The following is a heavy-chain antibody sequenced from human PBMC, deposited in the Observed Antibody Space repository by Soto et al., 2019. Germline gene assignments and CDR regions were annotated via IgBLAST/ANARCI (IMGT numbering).Heavy chain of an antibody. V-gene: IGHV3-30-3*01. CDR2: ISYDGSNK. D-gene: IGHD1-26*01. CDR3: ARDHSVGPFFDD. Sequence: GGSLRLSCAASGFTFSSYAMHWVRQAPGKGLEWVAVISYDGSNKYYADSVKGRFTISRDNSKNTLYLQMNSLRAEDTAVYYGARDHSVGPFFDDWGQGALVTVSS. J-gene: IGHJ4*02. CDR1: GFTFSSYA.